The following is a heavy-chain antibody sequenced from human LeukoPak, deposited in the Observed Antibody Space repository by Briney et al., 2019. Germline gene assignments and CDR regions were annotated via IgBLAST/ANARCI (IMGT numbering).Heavy chain of an antibody. CDR1: GFTFSSYW. CDR2: IKQDGSEK. D-gene: IGHD3-22*01. J-gene: IGHJ4*02. CDR3: ARAHSYYYDSSGYYFDY. V-gene: IGHV3-7*01. Sequence: GGSLRLSCAASGFTFSSYWMSWVRQAPGKGLEWVANIKQDGSEKYYADSVKGRFTISRDNAKNSLYLQMNSLRAEDTAVYYCARAHSYYYDSSGYYFDYWGQGTLVTVSS.